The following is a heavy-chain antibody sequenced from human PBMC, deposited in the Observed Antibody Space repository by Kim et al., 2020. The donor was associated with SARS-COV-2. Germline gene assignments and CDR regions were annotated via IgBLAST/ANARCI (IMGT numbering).Heavy chain of an antibody. V-gene: IGHV3-30*04. CDR2: ISYDGSNK. J-gene: IGHJ4*02. D-gene: IGHD3-10*01. Sequence: GGSLRLSCAASGFTFSSYAMHWVRQAPGKGLEWVAVISYDGSNKYYADSVKGRFTISRDNSKNTLYLQMNSLRAEDTAVYYCARGTRLWFGELLYPLDFDYWGQGTLVTVSS. CDR3: ARGTRLWFGELLYPLDFDY. CDR1: GFTFSSYA.